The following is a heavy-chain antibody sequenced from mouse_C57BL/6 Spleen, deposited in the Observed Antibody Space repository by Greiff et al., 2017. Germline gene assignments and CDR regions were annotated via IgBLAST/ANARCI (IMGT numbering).Heavy chain of an antibody. CDR3: ARCSTGVATEVYWYFDV. J-gene: IGHJ1*03. CDR1: GYTFTSYG. D-gene: IGHD1-1*01. Sequence: VQLQQSGAELARPGASVKLSCKASGYTFTSYGISWVKQRTGQGLEWIGEIYPRSGNTYYNEKFKGKATLTADKSSSTAYMELRSLTSEDSAVYFCARCSTGVATEVYWYFDVWGTGTTVTVSS. V-gene: IGHV1-81*01. CDR2: IYPRSGNT.